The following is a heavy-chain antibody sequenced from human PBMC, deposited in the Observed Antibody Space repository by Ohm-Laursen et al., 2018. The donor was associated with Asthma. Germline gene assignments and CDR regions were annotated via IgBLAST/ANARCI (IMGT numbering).Heavy chain of an antibody. CDR3: ARDGSRSGHYPRPHDY. Sequence: SLRLSCAASGFTFSSYVIHWVRQAPGKGLEWVAVISYGGSNKYYADSVKGRFTISRDNSKNTVDLQMNSLRAEDTAVYYCARDGSRSGHYPRPHDYWGQGTLVTVSS. D-gene: IGHD3-22*01. CDR2: ISYGGSNK. V-gene: IGHV3-30*03. J-gene: IGHJ4*02. CDR1: GFTFSSYV.